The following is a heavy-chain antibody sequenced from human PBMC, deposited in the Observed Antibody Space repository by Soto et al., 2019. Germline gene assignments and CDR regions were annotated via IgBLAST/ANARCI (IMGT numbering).Heavy chain of an antibody. CDR1: GGSIRESGLY. CDR3: VRSLMDV. Sequence: QMQLQESAPGLVKPSETLSLTCTVSGGSIRESGLYWGWIRQSPGKGLEWIGSIFFSGRTHYNPSLKSRVSISIDASKNQFSLNVISVTAADTGVYYCVRSLMDVWGKGTTVTVSS. V-gene: IGHV4-39*01. J-gene: IGHJ6*03. CDR2: IFFSGRT.